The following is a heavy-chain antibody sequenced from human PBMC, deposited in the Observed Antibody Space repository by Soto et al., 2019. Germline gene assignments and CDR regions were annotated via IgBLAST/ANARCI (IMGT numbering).Heavy chain of an antibody. D-gene: IGHD5-12*01. CDR3: ARALSGYGPHDAFDI. J-gene: IGHJ3*02. CDR1: GFTFSSYD. Sequence: PGGSLRLSCAASGFTFSSYDMHWVRQATGKGLEWVSAIGTAGDTYYPGSVKGRFTISRENAKNSLYLQMNSLRAEDTAVYYCARALSGYGPHDAFDIWGQGTMVTVSS. CDR2: IGTAGDT. V-gene: IGHV3-13*01.